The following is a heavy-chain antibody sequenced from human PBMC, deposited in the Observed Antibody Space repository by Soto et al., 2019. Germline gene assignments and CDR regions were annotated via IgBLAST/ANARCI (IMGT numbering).Heavy chain of an antibody. Sequence: GGSLRLSCAASGFTFSSCGMHWVHQAPGKGLEWVAVICYDGNNKYYEDSVKVRFTISRDNSNNTLYVQMTSLRAEDTAVYYCARGLHSLFDXWGQGTLVTVSX. V-gene: IGHV3-33*01. D-gene: IGHD2-21*01. CDR1: GFTFSSCG. CDR2: ICYDGNNK. J-gene: IGHJ4*02. CDR3: ARGLHSLFDX.